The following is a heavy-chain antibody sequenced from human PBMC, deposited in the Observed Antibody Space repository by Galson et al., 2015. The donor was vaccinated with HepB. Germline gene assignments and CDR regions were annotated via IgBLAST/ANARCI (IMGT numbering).Heavy chain of an antibody. J-gene: IGHJ4*02. CDR2: INWNGGST. D-gene: IGHD6-19*01. Sequence: SLRLSCAASGFTFDDYGMSWVRQAPGMGLEWVSGINWNGGSTGYADSVKGRFTISRDNAKNSLYLQMNSLRAEDTALYYCARARKIAVDNVEVFDYWGQGTLVTVSS. CDR1: GFTFDDYG. CDR3: ARARKIAVDNVEVFDY. V-gene: IGHV3-20*04.